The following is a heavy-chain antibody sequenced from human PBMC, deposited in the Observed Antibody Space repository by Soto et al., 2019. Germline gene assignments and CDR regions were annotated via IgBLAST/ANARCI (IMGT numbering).Heavy chain of an antibody. V-gene: IGHV4-59*01. J-gene: IGHJ5*02. CDR2: IYYSGST. Sequence: TLSLTCTFSGGSISSYYWSWIRQPPGKGLEWIGYIYYSGSTNYNPSLKSRVTISVDTSKNQFSLKLSSVTAADKAVYYCARDPRTTPRSGFDPRGKGTPVTVSS. CDR1: GGSISSYY. D-gene: IGHD2-2*01. CDR3: ARDPRTTPRSGFDP.